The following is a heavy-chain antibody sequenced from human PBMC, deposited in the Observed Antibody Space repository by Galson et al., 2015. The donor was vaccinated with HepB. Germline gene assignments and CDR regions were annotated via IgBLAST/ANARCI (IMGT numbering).Heavy chain of an antibody. CDR3: SRARYSSSPPDY. D-gene: IGHD6-6*01. CDR2: ISFYNGNA. J-gene: IGHJ4*02. Sequence: SCKASGYSFRNYGISWVRQAPGQGLEWMGWISFYNGNANYAQNIQGRVTMTTDTSTTTAYMELKSLRSDDTAVYYRSRARYSSSPPDYLGQGTLVSVSS. V-gene: IGHV1-18*01. CDR1: GYSFRNYG.